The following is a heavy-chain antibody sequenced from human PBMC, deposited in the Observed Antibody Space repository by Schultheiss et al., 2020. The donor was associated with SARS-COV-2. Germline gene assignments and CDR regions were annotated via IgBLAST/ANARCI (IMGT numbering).Heavy chain of an antibody. CDR2: IYSGDSP. CDR1: GFSVSSNY. Sequence: GGSLRLSCAASGFSVSSNYMSWVRQAPGKGLEWVLVIYSGDSPYNADSVKGRFTISRDNSRNTLYLQMNSLRAEDTAVYYCARGSPNDYDYVWGSYRYPFDYWGQGTLVTVSS. D-gene: IGHD3-16*02. CDR3: ARGSPNDYDYVWGSYRYPFDY. V-gene: IGHV3-53*01. J-gene: IGHJ4*02.